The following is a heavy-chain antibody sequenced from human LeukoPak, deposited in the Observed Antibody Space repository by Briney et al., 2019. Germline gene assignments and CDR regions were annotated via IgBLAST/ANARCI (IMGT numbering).Heavy chain of an antibody. V-gene: IGHV1-18*01. J-gene: IGHJ5*02. CDR2: ISAYNGNT. Sequence: ASVKVSCKASGYTFTSYGISWVRQAPGQGLEWMGWISAYNGNTNYAQKLQGRVTMTTDTSTSTAYMELRSLRSDDTAVYYCARGQYCSGGSCHNWFDPWGQGTLVTVSS. CDR1: GYTFTSYG. CDR3: ARGQYCSGGSCHNWFDP. D-gene: IGHD2-15*01.